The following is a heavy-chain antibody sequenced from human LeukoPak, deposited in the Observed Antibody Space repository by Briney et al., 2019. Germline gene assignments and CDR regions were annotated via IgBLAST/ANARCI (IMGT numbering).Heavy chain of an antibody. V-gene: IGHV5-51*01. CDR3: ARHGENGDYGYYGMDV. D-gene: IGHD4-17*01. CDR2: IYPGDSDT. CDR1: GYSFTSYW. J-gene: IGHJ6*04. Sequence: GESLEISCQGSGYSFTSYWIGWVRQMPGKGLGWMGIIYPGDSDTRYSPSFQGQVTISADKSIRTAYLQWSSLKASDTAMYYCARHGENGDYGYYGMDVWSKGTTATVPS.